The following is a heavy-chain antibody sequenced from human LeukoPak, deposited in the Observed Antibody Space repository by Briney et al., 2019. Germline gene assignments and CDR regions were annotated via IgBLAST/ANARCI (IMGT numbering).Heavy chain of an antibody. J-gene: IGHJ6*03. CDR2: INHSGST. D-gene: IGHD6-6*01. CDR1: GGSFSGYY. Sequence: ASETLSLTCAVYGGSFSGYYWSWIRQPPGKGLEWIGEINHSGSTNYNPSLKSRVTISVDTSKNQFSLKLSSVTAADTAVYYCARVGGLAARPYTYYYYYYMDVWGKGTTVTVSS. V-gene: IGHV4-34*01. CDR3: ARVGGLAARPYTYYYYYYMDV.